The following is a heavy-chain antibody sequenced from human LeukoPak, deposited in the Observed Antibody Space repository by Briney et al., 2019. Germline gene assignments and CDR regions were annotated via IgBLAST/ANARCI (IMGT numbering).Heavy chain of an antibody. CDR1: GFTFSPYT. J-gene: IGHJ4*02. CDR2: ISGSSNYI. CDR3: ARTRYGSGSAHDY. Sequence: GGSLRLSCAGSGFTFSPYTMNWVRQAPGKGLEWVSSISGSSNYIHYADSVKGRFTISRDNAKNSLYLQMNSLRAEDTAVYYCARTRYGSGSAHDYWGQGTLVTVSS. V-gene: IGHV3-21*01. D-gene: IGHD3-10*01.